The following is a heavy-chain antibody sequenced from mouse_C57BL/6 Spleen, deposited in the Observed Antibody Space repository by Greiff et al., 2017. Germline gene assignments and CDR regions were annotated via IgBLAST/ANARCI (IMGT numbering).Heavy chain of an antibody. V-gene: IGHV1-50*01. J-gene: IGHJ2*01. CDR3: ARPQLGYFDY. CDR1: GYTFTSYW. Sequence: VQLQQPGAELVKPGASVKLSCKASGYTFTSYWMQWVKQRPGQGLEWIGEIDPSDSYTNYNQKFKGKATLTVDTSSSTAYMQLSSLTSEDSAVYYCARPQLGYFDYWGQGTTLTVSS. D-gene: IGHD4-1*02. CDR2: IDPSDSYT.